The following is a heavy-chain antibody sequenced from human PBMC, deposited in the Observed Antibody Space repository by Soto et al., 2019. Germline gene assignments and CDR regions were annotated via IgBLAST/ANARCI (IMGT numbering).Heavy chain of an antibody. CDR1: GFTFSTYG. J-gene: IGHJ6*02. D-gene: IGHD6-19*01. CDR3: AKTTPSSGWYYYYYGMDV. CDR2: ISYDGSNK. V-gene: IGHV3-30*18. Sequence: GGSLRLSCTASGFTFSTYGMHWVRQAPGKGLEWVAVISYDGSNKYYADSVKGRFTISRDNSKNTLYLQMNSLRAEDTAVYYCAKTTPSSGWYYYYYGMDVWGQGTTVTVSS.